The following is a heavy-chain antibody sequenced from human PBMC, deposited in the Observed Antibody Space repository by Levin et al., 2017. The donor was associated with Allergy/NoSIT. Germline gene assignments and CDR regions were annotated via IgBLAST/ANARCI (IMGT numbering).Heavy chain of an antibody. J-gene: IGHJ6*03. Sequence: SETLSLTCAVYGGSFSGYYWSWIRQPPGKGLEWIGEINHSGSTNYNPSLKSRVTISVDTSKNQFSLKLSSVTAADTAVYYCARGRGSGSYRPNFPYYYYYYMDVWGKGTTVTVSS. D-gene: IGHD3-10*01. CDR1: GGSFSGYY. V-gene: IGHV4-34*01. CDR3: ARGRGSGSYRPNFPYYYYYYMDV. CDR2: INHSGST.